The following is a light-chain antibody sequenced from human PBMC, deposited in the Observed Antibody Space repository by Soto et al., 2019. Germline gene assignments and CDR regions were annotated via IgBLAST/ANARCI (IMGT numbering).Light chain of an antibody. J-gene: IGLJ1*01. Sequence: QSVLTQPASVSGSLEQSITISCTGTTRDIAGYNYISWYQQLPGKAPKPMIYQVTIRPSGISNRFSGSKSGNTASLTISGLQAEDEADYYCTSFSSSTSLYVFGTGTKVTV. CDR1: TRDIAGYNY. V-gene: IGLV2-14*01. CDR3: TSFSSSTSLYV. CDR2: QVT.